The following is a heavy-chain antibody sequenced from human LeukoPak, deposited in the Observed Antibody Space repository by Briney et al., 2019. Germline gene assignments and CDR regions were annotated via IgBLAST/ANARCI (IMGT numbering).Heavy chain of an antibody. CDR1: GFTLNNYG. CDR3: ARDITIFMCYYYMDV. D-gene: IGHD3-3*01. Sequence: PGGSLRLSCAVSGFTLNNYGMHWVRQAPGKGLEWVSVIWYEGSNENYADAVRGRFTISRDTSKNTLYLQMNSLRAEDTAVYYCARDITIFMCYYYMDVWGKGTTVTVSS. CDR2: IWYEGSNE. V-gene: IGHV3-33*01. J-gene: IGHJ6*03.